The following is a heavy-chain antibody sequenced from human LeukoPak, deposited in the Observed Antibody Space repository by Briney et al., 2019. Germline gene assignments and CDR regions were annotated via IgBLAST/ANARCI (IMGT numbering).Heavy chain of an antibody. CDR2: ISYDGTNK. CDR1: GFTFSSYA. J-gene: IGHJ4*02. Sequence: GGSLRLSCAASGFTFSSYAMHWVRQAPGKGLEWVAAISYDGTNKYYADSVKGRFAISRDNSKNTLTLQMNSLGAADTAVYYCPNTFSGLDYYDSSGRDYWGQGTLVTVSS. D-gene: IGHD3-22*01. CDR3: PNTFSGLDYYDSSGRDY. V-gene: IGHV3-30*09.